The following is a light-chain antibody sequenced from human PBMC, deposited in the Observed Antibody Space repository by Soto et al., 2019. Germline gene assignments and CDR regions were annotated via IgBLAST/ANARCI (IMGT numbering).Light chain of an antibody. CDR3: SSYTSSSTV. V-gene: IGLV2-14*01. CDR2: DVS. J-gene: IGLJ2*01. CDR1: SSDVGGYNY. Sequence: QSVLTQPASVSGSPGQSITISCTGTSSDVGGYNYVSWYQQHPGKAPKLTIYDVSNRPSGVSNRFSGSKSGNTASLTISGLQAEDEADYYCSSYTSSSTVFGGGTKVTAL.